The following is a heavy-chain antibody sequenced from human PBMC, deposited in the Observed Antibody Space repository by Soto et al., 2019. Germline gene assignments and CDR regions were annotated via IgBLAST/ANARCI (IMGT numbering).Heavy chain of an antibody. Sequence: PGGSLRLSCAASGFTVSSNYMSWVRQAPGKGLEWVSVIYSGGTTYYADSVKGRFTISRDNSRNTLYLQVNSLRAEDTAVYYCARGCYDSGSYYNAAFDIWGQGTMVTVSS. V-gene: IGHV3-66*01. CDR1: GFTVSSNY. CDR2: IYSGGTT. J-gene: IGHJ3*02. CDR3: ARGCYDSGSYYNAAFDI. D-gene: IGHD3-10*01.